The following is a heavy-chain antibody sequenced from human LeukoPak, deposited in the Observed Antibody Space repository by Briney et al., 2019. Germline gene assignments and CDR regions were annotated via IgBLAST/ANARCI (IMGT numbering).Heavy chain of an antibody. CDR2: IYYSGST. D-gene: IGHD6-6*01. V-gene: IGHV4-59*01. J-gene: IGHJ5*02. CDR3: ARTSSSWSGWFDP. CDR1: GGSFSGYY. Sequence: SETLSLTCAVYGGSFSGYYWSWIRQPPGKGLEWIGYIYYSGSTNYNPSLKSRVTISVDTSKNQFSLKLSSVTAADTAVYYCARTSSSWSGWFDPWGQGTLVTVSS.